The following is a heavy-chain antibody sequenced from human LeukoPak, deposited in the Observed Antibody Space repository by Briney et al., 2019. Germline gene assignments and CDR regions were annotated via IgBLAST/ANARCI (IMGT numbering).Heavy chain of an antibody. D-gene: IGHD3/OR15-3a*01. V-gene: IGHV4-34*01. Sequence: MSSETLSLTCVVSGGSLTDYHWNWIRQSPGKGLEWIGEISHSGSTTYNPSLKSRLTMSVDTSKNQFSLKLRSVTVADTAVYYCARGLILHFLLDSRRDSFDVWGQGTAITVSS. CDR1: GGSLTDYH. J-gene: IGHJ3*01. CDR2: ISHSGST. CDR3: ARGLILHFLLDSRRDSFDV.